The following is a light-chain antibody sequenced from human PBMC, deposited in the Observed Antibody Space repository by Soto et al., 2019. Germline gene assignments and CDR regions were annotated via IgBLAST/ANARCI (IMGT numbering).Light chain of an antibody. V-gene: IGLV1-47*01. CDR1: SSNIESNF. CDR2: RNN. CDR3: AAWDDSLTGMV. J-gene: IGLJ2*01. Sequence: QSVLTQPPSASGAPGQRVTISCSGSSSNIESNFVYWYLQLPGTAPKLLIYRNNQRPSGVPDRFSGSKSGTSASLAISGLRSEDEADYYCAAWDDSLTGMVFGGVTKLTVL.